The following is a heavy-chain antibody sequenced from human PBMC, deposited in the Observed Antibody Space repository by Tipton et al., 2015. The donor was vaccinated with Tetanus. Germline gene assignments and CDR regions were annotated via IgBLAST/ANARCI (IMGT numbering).Heavy chain of an antibody. CDR3: ARARMDIIMGTLTNNGDH. V-gene: IGHV1-18*04. CDR1: GYTFTDFP. Sequence: QSGAEVKEPGASLRVSCKTSGYTFTDFPISWVRQAPGQGLEWMGWISTYNGNTKYGQKFQGRVTMTTDTSTSTAYMDLRSLRSVDTCLYYCARARMDIIMGTLTNNGDHWGQGSLVTVAS. D-gene: IGHD3-10*01. J-gene: IGHJ4*02. CDR2: ISTYNGNT.